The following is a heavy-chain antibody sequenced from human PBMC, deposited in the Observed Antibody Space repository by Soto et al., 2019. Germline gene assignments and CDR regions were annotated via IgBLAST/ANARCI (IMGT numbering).Heavy chain of an antibody. CDR3: ARDVAMPTGLGLGY. D-gene: IGHD6-19*01. V-gene: IGHV3-30*03. J-gene: IGHJ4*02. CDR2: ISNDGSKK. Sequence: QVQVVESGGGVVQPGTSLRLSCAASGFAFTNYGIHWVRQAPGKGLEWVAHISNDGSKKFYGDSVKGRFTISRDNSENTVYLQMTSLRPDDTAVFYCARDVAMPTGLGLGYWGQGTLATVSS. CDR1: GFAFTNYG.